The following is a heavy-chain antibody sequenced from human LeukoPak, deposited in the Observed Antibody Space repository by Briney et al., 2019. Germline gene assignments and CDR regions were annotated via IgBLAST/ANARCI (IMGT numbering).Heavy chain of an antibody. CDR3: ARHTSSGWSGGFDH. J-gene: IGHJ4*02. CDR2: IYYSWST. Sequence: KASETLSLTCTVSGGSLSNYYWNWIRQPPDKGLEWIGYIYYSWSTSFNPSLQSRVTMSVGTSKNQFSLTVTSVTAADTAVYYCARHTSSGWSGGFDHWGLGTLVTVSS. CDR1: GGSLSNYY. V-gene: IGHV4-59*08. D-gene: IGHD6-19*01.